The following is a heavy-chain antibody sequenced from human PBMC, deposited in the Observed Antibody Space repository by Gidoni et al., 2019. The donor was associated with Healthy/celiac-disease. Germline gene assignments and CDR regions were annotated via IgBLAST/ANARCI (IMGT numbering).Heavy chain of an antibody. V-gene: IGHV3-21*01. CDR3: ARDKDIVTGPGYFDY. Sequence: EVQLVESGGGLVKPGGSLRLSCAASGFTFSSYSMNWVRQAPGKGLEWVSSISSSSSYIYYADSVKGRFTISRDNAKNSLYLQMNSLRAEDTAVYYCARDKDIVTGPGYFDYWGQGTPVTVSS. D-gene: IGHD2-15*01. CDR1: GFTFSSYS. CDR2: ISSSSSYI. J-gene: IGHJ4*02.